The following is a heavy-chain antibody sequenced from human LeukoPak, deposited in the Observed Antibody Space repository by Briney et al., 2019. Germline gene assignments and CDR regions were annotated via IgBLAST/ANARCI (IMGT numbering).Heavy chain of an antibody. J-gene: IGHJ6*03. CDR1: GFTFSSYA. CDR2: ISYDGSNK. Sequence: GGSLRLSCAASGFTFSSYAMHWVRQAPGKGLEWVAVISYDGSNKCYADSVKGRFTISRDNSKNTLYLQMNSLRAEDTAVYYCAREGPELCSSTSCYLYYYYMDVWGKGTTVTVSS. D-gene: IGHD2-2*01. CDR3: AREGPELCSSTSCYLYYYYMDV. V-gene: IGHV3-30-3*01.